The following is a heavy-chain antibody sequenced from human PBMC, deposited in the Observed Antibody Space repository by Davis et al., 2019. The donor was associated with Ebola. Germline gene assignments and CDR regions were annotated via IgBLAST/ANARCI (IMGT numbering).Heavy chain of an antibody. CDR1: GGSFSGYY. CDR2: INHSGST. Sequence: GSLRLSCAVYGGSFSGYYWSWIRQPPGKGLEWIGEINHSGSTNYNPSLKSRVTISVDTSKNQFSLKLSSVTAADTAVYYCARVWGVAARWANWFDPWGQGTLVTVSS. V-gene: IGHV4-34*01. D-gene: IGHD6-25*01. J-gene: IGHJ5*02. CDR3: ARVWGVAARWANWFDP.